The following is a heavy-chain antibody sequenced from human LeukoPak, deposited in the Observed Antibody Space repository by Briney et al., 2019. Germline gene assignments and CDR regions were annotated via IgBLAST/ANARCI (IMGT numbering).Heavy chain of an antibody. CDR2: INHSGST. V-gene: IGHV4-34*01. CDR1: GGSFSGYY. Sequence: PSETLSLTCAVYGGSFSGYYWSWIRQPPGKGLEWIGEINHSGSTNYNPSLKSRVTISVDTSKNQFSLKLSSVTAADTAVYYCATGQAYYYGSGSYFNWFDPRGQGTLVTVSS. J-gene: IGHJ5*02. D-gene: IGHD3-10*01. CDR3: ATGQAYYYGSGSYFNWFDP.